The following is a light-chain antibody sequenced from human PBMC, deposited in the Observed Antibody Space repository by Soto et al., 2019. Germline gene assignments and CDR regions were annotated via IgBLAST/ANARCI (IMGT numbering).Light chain of an antibody. J-gene: IGKJ1*01. Sequence: EIVLTQSPGTLSLSPGERATLSCRASQSVSSSYLAWYQQKPGQAPRRLIYGASSRAIGIPDRFSGSGSGTDFTLTISRLEPEDFAVYYCQQYGSSPWTFGQGTKVEIK. CDR2: GAS. CDR3: QQYGSSPWT. V-gene: IGKV3-20*01. CDR1: QSVSSSY.